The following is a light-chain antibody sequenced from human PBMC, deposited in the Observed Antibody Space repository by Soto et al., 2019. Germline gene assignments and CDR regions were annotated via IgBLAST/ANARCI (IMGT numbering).Light chain of an antibody. CDR3: HQRQSWPRT. Sequence: EIVLTQSPATLSSAPGETATLSCRASQYVGSRLAWYQHKPGQAPRLLIYYMSKRATGIPARFSGSGSGTDVTLTISCLAPDDIAIYYCHQRQSWPRTFDQGTKVEIK. CDR1: QYVGSR. J-gene: IGKJ1*01. V-gene: IGKV3-11*01. CDR2: YMS.